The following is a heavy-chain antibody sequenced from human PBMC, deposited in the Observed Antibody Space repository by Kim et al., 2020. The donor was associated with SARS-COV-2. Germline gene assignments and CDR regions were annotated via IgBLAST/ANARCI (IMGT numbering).Heavy chain of an antibody. CDR3: ARHVLWFGGYLRGGPFAY. D-gene: IGHD3-10*01. V-gene: IGHV4-39*01. J-gene: IGHJ4*02. Sequence: SETLSLTCTVSAGSISSSSYYWGWIRQPPGKGLEWIGSIYYSGSTYYNPSLKSPVTISVDTSKNQFSLKLSSVTAADTAVYYCARHVLWFGGYLRGGPFAYWGQGTLVSVSS. CDR2: IYYSGST. CDR1: AGSISSSSYY.